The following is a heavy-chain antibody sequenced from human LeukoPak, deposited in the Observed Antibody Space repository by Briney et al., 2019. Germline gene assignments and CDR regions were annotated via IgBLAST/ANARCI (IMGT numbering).Heavy chain of an antibody. J-gene: IGHJ4*02. V-gene: IGHV4-39*01. Sequence: SETLSLTCTVSGGSISSSSYYWGWIRQPPGKGLEWIGNIYYSGSTYYNPSLKSRVAISVDTSKNQFSLKLSSVTAADTAVYFCARHRRLSYFDYWGQGTLVTVSS. D-gene: IGHD2/OR15-2a*01. CDR2: IYYSGST. CDR1: GGSISSSSYY. CDR3: ARHRRLSYFDY.